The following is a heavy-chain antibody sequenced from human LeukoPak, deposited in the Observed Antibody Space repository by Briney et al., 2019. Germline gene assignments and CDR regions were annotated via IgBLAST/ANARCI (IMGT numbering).Heavy chain of an antibody. CDR2: ISSSSDYR. CDR1: GFTFNSHS. D-gene: IGHD3-16*02. Sequence: GGSLRLSCAASGFTFNSHSMNWVRQTPGKGLEWDSSISSSSDYRDYADSVKGRFTISRDNAKNSLYLQMNSLRVEDTAVYYCASRSEFDYWGQGTLVTVSS. J-gene: IGHJ4*02. CDR3: ASRSEFDY. V-gene: IGHV3-21*01.